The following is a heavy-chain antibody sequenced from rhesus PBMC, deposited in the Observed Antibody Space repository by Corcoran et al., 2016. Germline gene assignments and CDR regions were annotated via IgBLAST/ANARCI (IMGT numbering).Heavy chain of an antibody. CDR3: ARYAAAAGIDY. CDR1: GYTFTSYG. J-gene: IGHJ4*01. D-gene: IGHD6-25*01. CDR2: INTETGYP. Sequence: QVQLVQSGAEVKQPGASVKVSCKASGYTFTSYGMNWVRQAHGQRLEWMGWINTETGYPTYAQGFAERFTFSMTTSISTAYLPISSLKAEGTAMSYCARYAAAAGIDYWGRGVLVTISS. V-gene: IGHV7-114*01.